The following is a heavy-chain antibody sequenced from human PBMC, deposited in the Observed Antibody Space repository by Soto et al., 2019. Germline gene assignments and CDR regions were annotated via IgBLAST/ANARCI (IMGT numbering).Heavy chain of an antibody. D-gene: IGHD4-17*01. J-gene: IGHJ4*02. CDR1: GFTFSSYD. CDR3: ARGSHYGDYELVNYFDY. Sequence: GGSLRLSCAASGFTFSSYDMHWVRQATGKGLEWVSAIGTAGDTYYPGSVKGRFTISRENAKNSLYLQMNSLRAGDTAVYYCARGSHYGDYELVNYFDYWGQGTLVTVSS. CDR2: IGTAGDT. V-gene: IGHV3-13*01.